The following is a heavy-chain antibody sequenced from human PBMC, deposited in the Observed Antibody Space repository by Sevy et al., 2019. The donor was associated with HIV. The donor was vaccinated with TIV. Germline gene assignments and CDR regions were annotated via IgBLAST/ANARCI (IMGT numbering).Heavy chain of an antibody. D-gene: IGHD6-19*01. J-gene: IGHJ4*02. Sequence: GGSLRLSCAASGFTFSNYAMSWVRQAPEKGLEWVSSIRISGGNTYYADSVKGRFTISRDNSKNTLYLQMNSLRAEDTAVYYCAKEWTQLSDWYGELDYWGQGSLVTVSS. V-gene: IGHV3-23*01. CDR2: IRISGGNT. CDR3: AKEWTQLSDWYGELDY. CDR1: GFTFSNYA.